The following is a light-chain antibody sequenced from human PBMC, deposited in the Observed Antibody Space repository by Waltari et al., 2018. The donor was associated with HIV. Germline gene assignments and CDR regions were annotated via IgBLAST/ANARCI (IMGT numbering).Light chain of an antibody. Sequence: DIVLTQSPKYLDVSLGVRAALTCKSSQSLLYRSSSYVAWYQQKLGQHPLLLISWASTRESGVPDRFACSGSGRNFTLTISSLQPEDVAVYYCQQYFSSPLTCGPGTKVGI. V-gene: IGKV4-1*01. J-gene: IGKJ3*01. CDR3: QQYFSSPLT. CDR1: QSLLYRSSSY. CDR2: WAS.